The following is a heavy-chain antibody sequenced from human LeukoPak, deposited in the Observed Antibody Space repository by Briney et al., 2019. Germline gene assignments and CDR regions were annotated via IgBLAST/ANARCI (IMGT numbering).Heavy chain of an antibody. J-gene: IGHJ4*02. CDR2: ISSSSSYI. Sequence: GRSLRLSCAASGFTFSSYSMNWVRQAPGKGLEWVSSISSSSSYIYYADSVKGRFTISRDNAKNSLYLQMNSLRAEDTAVYYCARAAYGSGSYLFDYWGQGTLVTVSS. CDR1: GFTFSSYS. V-gene: IGHV3-21*01. D-gene: IGHD3-10*01. CDR3: ARAAYGSGSYLFDY.